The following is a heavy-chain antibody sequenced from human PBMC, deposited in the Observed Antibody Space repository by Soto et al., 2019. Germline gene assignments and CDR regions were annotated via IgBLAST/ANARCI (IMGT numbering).Heavy chain of an antibody. D-gene: IGHD3-10*01. J-gene: IGHJ4*02. CDR2: VYSSGTT. Sequence: SETLSLTCSVSGGSINSYWWSWIRQPAGKGLEWIGRVYSSGTTDYNPSLNSRATLSVEASKNQFSLKLSSVTAADTAVYYCARDIGSYAYGEGYWGQGIQVTVSS. CDR1: GGSINSYW. V-gene: IGHV4-4*07. CDR3: ARDIGSYAYGEGY.